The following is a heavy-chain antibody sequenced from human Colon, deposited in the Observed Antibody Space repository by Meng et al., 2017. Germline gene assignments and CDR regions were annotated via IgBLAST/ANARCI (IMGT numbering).Heavy chain of an antibody. V-gene: IGHV3-66*02. D-gene: IGHD5-24*01. CDR3: SRAALEMATLSAFDI. J-gene: IGHJ3*02. CDR1: GFTVSSNY. CDR2: IYSGGST. Sequence: GESLKISCAASGFTVSSNYMSWVRQAPGKGLEWVSVIYSGGSTYYADSVMGRFTIYRDNSKNTLYLQMNSLRAEDTAVYYCSRAALEMATLSAFDIWGQGTMVTVSS.